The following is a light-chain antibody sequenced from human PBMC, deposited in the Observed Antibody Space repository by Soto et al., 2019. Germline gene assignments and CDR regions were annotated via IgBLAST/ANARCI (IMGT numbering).Light chain of an antibody. CDR3: QQRSNWPPIT. CDR1: QSVSSN. Sequence: EIVLTHSPATLSLSPGERATLSCSASQSVSSNLAWYQQKPGQAPRLLIYGASTRATGIPARFSGSGSGTEFTLTISSLEPEDFAVYYCQQRSNWPPITFGQGTRLEIK. CDR2: GAS. V-gene: IGKV3-11*01. J-gene: IGKJ5*01.